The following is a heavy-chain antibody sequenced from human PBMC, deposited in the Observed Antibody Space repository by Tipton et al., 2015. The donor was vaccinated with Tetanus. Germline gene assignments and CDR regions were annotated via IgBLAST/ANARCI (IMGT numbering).Heavy chain of an antibody. CDR1: GFTFSSYG. V-gene: IGHV3-30*18. CDR3: AKGSPYDKAYYFDY. CDR2: ISYDGSNK. Sequence: SLRLSCAASGFTFSSYGMHWVRQAPGKGLEWVAVISYDGSNKYYADSVKGRFTISRDNSKNTLYLQMNSLRAEDTAVYYCAKGSPYDKAYYFDYWGQGTRVTVSS. D-gene: IGHD1-1*01. J-gene: IGHJ4*02.